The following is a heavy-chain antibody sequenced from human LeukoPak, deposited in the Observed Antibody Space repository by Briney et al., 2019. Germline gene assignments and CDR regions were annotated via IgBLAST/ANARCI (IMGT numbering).Heavy chain of an antibody. J-gene: IGHJ4*02. V-gene: IGHV3-23*01. CDR2: ISGSGGST. D-gene: IGHD6-19*01. CDR3: ANLPRGRIAVAGYFDY. CDR1: GFTFSSYA. Sequence: GGSLRLSCAASGFTFSSYAMSWVRQAPGKGLEWVSAISGSGGSTYYADSVKGRFTISRDNSKNTLYLQMNSLRAEDTAVYYCANLPRGRIAVAGYFDYWGQGTLVTVSS.